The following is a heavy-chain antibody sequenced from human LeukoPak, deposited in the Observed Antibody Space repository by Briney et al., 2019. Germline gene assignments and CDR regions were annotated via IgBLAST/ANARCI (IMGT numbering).Heavy chain of an antibody. Sequence: SETLSLTCTVSGGSISSYYWSWIRQPAGKGLEWIGRIYTSGSTNYNPSLKSRVTMSVDTSKNQFSLKLSSVTAADTAVYYCARGSYDILTGYYTPDYFDYWGQGTLVTVSS. CDR3: ARGSYDILTGYYTPDYFDY. J-gene: IGHJ4*02. D-gene: IGHD3-9*01. CDR1: GGSISSYY. V-gene: IGHV4-4*07. CDR2: IYTSGST.